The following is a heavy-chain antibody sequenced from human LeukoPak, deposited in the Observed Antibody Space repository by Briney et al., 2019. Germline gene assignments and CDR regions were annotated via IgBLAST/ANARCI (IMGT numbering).Heavy chain of an antibody. J-gene: IGHJ6*02. CDR2: ISAYNGNT. Sequence: ASVKVSCKASGYTFTSYGISWVRQAPGQGLEWMGWISAYNGNTNYAQKLQGRVTMTTDTSTSTAYMELRSLRSDDTAVYYCARHIVVVPAAITFGSHSYHGMDVWGQGTTVTVSS. CDR3: ARHIVVVPAAITFGSHSYHGMDV. D-gene: IGHD2-2*02. CDR1: GYTFTSYG. V-gene: IGHV1-18*01.